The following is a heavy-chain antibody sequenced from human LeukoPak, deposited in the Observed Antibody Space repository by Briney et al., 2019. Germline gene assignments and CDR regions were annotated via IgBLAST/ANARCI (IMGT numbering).Heavy chain of an antibody. D-gene: IGHD3-10*01. V-gene: IGHV3-74*01. Sequence: PGGSLRLPCAASGFTSSSYWMHWVRQVPGKGLVWVSRISGDGTARNYADSVKGRFTISRDDAKNTVDLQMNSLRGEDTAVYYCVRGRGSYGWLDPWGQGTLVTVSS. CDR2: ISGDGTAR. CDR3: VRGRGSYGWLDP. J-gene: IGHJ5*02. CDR1: GFTSSSYW.